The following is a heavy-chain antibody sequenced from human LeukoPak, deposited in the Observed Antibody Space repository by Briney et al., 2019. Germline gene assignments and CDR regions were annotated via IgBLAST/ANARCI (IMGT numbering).Heavy chain of an antibody. V-gene: IGHV4-4*07. CDR3: ARDSGTTGEVKFDP. J-gene: IGHJ5*02. CDR1: GGSISSYY. D-gene: IGHD4-17*01. CDR2: IYTSGST. Sequence: SETLSLTCTVSGGSISSYYWSWIRQPAGKGLEWIGRIYTSGSTNYNPSLQSRVTMSIDTSKNQFSLKLNFVTAADTAVYYCARDSGTTGEVKFDPWGQGTLVTVSS.